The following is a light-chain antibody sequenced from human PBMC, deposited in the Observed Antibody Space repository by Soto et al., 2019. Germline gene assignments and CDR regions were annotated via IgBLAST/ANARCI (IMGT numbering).Light chain of an antibody. Sequence: QSALTQPASVSGSPGQSITISCTGTSSDVGGYNSVSWYRQDPGKAPQLIIYDVTYRPSGVSNRFSGSKSGNTASLTISGLQSEDEADYHCSSFTSSNTYVFGTGTQLTVL. CDR2: DVT. CDR1: SSDVGGYNS. V-gene: IGLV2-14*01. CDR3: SSFTSSNTYV. J-gene: IGLJ1*01.